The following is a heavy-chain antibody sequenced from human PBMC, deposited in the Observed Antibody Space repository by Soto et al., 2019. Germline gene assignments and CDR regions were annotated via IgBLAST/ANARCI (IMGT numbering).Heavy chain of an antibody. V-gene: IGHV4-4*07. J-gene: IGHJ5*02. CDR2: IYATGTT. D-gene: IGHD1-1*01. CDR1: GASISGFC. CDR3: VRDGTKTLRDWFDP. Sequence: SETLSLTCTVSGASISGFCWSWIRKSAGKGLEWIGRIYATGTTDYNPSLKSRVMMSVDTSKKQFSLKLRSVTAADAAVYYCVRDGTKTLRDWFDPWGQGISVTVSS.